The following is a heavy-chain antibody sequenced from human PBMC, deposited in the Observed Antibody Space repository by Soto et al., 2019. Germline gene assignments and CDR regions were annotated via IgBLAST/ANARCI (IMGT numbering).Heavy chain of an antibody. J-gene: IGHJ6*02. Sequence: AASVKVSCKASGYTFTSYYMHWVRQAPGQGLEWMGIINPSGGSTSYAQKFQGRVTMTRDTSTSTVYMELSSLRSEDTAVYYCARDTVTPLYYYYGMDVWGQGTTVTVSS. CDR3: ARDTVTPLYYYYGMDV. D-gene: IGHD4-17*01. CDR1: GYTFTSYY. CDR2: INPSGGST. V-gene: IGHV1-46*01.